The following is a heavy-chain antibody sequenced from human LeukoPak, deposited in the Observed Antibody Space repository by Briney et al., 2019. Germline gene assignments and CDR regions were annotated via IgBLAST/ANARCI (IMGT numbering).Heavy chain of an antibody. V-gene: IGHV3-23*01. CDR2: ISGSSGST. J-gene: IGHJ6*02. CDR1: GFTFSSYA. CDR3: AKDGYCSSTSCPYYYYYGMDV. Sequence: GGSLRLSCAASGFTFSSYAMSWVRQAPGKGLEWVSAISGSSGSTYYADSVKGRFTISRDNSKNTLYLQMNSLRAEDTAVYYCAKDGYCSSTSCPYYYYYGMDVWGQGTTVTVSS. D-gene: IGHD2-2*01.